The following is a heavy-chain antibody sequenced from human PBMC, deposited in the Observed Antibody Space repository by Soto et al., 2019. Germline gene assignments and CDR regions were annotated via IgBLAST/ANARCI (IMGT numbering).Heavy chain of an antibody. D-gene: IGHD6-6*01. CDR1: GSTFTGYY. V-gene: IGHV1-2*02. Sequence: ASVKVSCKASGSTFTGYYMHWVRQAPGQGLEWMGWVNPNSGDTKDAQKFQGRVTMTRDTSTRTAYMEVSRLTSDDTAVDYCARSLSTIGGRPDSWGQGTLVTVSS. J-gene: IGHJ4*02. CDR2: VNPNSGDT. CDR3: ARSLSTIGGRPDS.